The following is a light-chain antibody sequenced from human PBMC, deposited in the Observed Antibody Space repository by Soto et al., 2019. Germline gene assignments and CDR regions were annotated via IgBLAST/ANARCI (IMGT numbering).Light chain of an antibody. CDR1: RTVSSSY. V-gene: IGKV3-20*01. Sequence: EIVLTQSPGTLSLSPGERATLSCRASRTVSSSYLAWYQQKPGQAPRLLIYGASSRATGIPDRISGSGSGTDFTLTISRLEPEDFAVYFCQQYGSSPLTFGGGTKVEIK. J-gene: IGKJ4*01. CDR3: QQYGSSPLT. CDR2: GAS.